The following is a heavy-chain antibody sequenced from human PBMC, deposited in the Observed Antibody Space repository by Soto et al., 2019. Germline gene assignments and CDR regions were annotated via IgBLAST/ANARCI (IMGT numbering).Heavy chain of an antibody. CDR1: GFHFSSYW. J-gene: IGHJ4*02. CDR2: INSDGSST. D-gene: IGHD6-19*01. CDR3: ARRGAVAGLHY. V-gene: IGHV3-74*01. Sequence: EVQLVESGGGLVQPGGSLRGSCAASGFHFSSYWMHWVRQAPGKGLVWVSRINSDGSSTSYADSVKGRFTISRDNAKNTRYLQMNSLRAEDTAIYYGARRGAVAGLHYWGQGTLVTVSS.